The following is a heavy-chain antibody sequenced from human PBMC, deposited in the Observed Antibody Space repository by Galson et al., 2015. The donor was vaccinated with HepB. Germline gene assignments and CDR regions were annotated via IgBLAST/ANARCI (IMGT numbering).Heavy chain of an antibody. V-gene: IGHV4-4*07. CDR3: ARSIYGFWSGRGQEGLFDV. D-gene: IGHD3-3*01. J-gene: IGHJ3*01. Sequence: ETLSLTCTVSGGSISTYYWHWIRQPAGKGLEWIGRIFTIGTTNSSPSLKSRVTMSVDTSRNQFSLQLTSVTAAATAVYYCARSIYGFWSGRGQEGLFDVWGQGTKVTVSS. CDR1: GGSISTYY. CDR2: IFTIGTT.